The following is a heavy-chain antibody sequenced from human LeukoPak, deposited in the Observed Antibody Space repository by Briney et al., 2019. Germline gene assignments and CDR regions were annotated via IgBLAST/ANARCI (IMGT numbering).Heavy chain of an antibody. J-gene: IGHJ4*02. CDR1: GGTFSSYA. D-gene: IGHD3-9*01. V-gene: IGHV1-69*13. CDR3: ATRILTGSLFDY. CDR2: IIPIFGTA. Sequence: SVKVSCKASGGTFSSYAISWVRQAPGQGLEWMGGIIPIFGTANYAQKFQGRVTITADESTSTAYMELSSLRSEDTAVYYCATRILTGSLFDYWGQGTLVTVSS.